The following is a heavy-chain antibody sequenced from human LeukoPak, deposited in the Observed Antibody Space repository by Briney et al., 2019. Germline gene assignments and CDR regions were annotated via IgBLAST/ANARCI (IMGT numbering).Heavy chain of an antibody. CDR2: IYHSGNT. Sequence: SETLSLTCGVSGYSISSNYYWGWIRQPPGKGLEWIGSIYHSGNTYYNPSLKSRVSISVDTSKNQFSLKLSSVTAADTAVYYCARVTASYNWFDPWGQRTLVTVSS. V-gene: IGHV4-38-2*01. J-gene: IGHJ5*02. CDR3: ARVTASYNWFDP. CDR1: GYSISSNYY. D-gene: IGHD2-21*02.